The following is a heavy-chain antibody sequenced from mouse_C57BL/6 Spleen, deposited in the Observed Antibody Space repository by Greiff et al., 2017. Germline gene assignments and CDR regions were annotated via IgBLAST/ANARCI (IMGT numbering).Heavy chain of an antibody. V-gene: IGHV1-4*01. CDR1: GYTFTSYT. D-gene: IGHD1-1*01. CDR3: ARGGPITTVVPYWYFDV. J-gene: IGHJ1*03. CDR2: INPSSGYT. Sequence: VQLQQSGAELARPGASVKMSCKASGYTFTSYTMHWVKQRPGPGLEWIGYINPSSGYTKYNQKFKDKATLTADKSSSTAYMQLSSLTSEDSAVYYCARGGPITTVVPYWYFDVWGTGTTVTVSS.